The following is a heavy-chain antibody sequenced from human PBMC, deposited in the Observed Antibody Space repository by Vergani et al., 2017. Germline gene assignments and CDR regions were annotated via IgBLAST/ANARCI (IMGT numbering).Heavy chain of an antibody. J-gene: IGHJ4*02. CDR3: AREGIVGATYFDY. D-gene: IGHD1-26*01. V-gene: IGHV1-69*13. Sequence: QVQLVQSGAEVKKPGSSVKLSCTASGFTFSSYAISWVRQAPGQGLEWMGRILPIFGTANYAHKFQGRVTITADESTSTAYMELSSLRSEDTAVYYCAREGIVGATYFDYWGQGTLVTVSS. CDR2: ILPIFGTA. CDR1: GFTFSSYA.